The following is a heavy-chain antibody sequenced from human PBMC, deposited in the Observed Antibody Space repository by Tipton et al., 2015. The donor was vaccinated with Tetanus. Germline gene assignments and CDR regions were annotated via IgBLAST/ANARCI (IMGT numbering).Heavy chain of an antibody. Sequence: QLVQSGPEVKKPGASVKVSCKASGYTFTRYYMHWVRQAPGQGLEWMGIINPSGGSTTYAQKFQGRVTMTRDTSASTVYMELSSLRSEDTAVYYCASTTEPGDYYGMDVWGQGTTVTVSS. CDR2: INPSGGST. CDR1: GYTFTRYY. D-gene: IGHD1-14*01. CDR3: ASTTEPGDYYGMDV. V-gene: IGHV1-46*01. J-gene: IGHJ6*02.